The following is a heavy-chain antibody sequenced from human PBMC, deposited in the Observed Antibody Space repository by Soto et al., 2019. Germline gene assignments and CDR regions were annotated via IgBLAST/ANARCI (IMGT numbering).Heavy chain of an antibody. CDR2: ISAYNGNT. Sequence: QVQLVQSGAEVKKPGASVKVSCKASGYTFTSYGISWVRQAPGQGLEWMGWISAYNGNTNYAQKLQGRVTMTTDTXTXTXXMELRSLRSDDTAVYYCARCRYYDSSESSRSWFDPWGQGTLVTVSS. CDR1: GYTFTSYG. V-gene: IGHV1-18*01. J-gene: IGHJ5*02. D-gene: IGHD3-22*01. CDR3: ARCRYYDSSESSRSWFDP.